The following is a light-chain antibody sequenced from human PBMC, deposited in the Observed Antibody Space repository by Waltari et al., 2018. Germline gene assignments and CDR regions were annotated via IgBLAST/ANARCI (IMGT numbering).Light chain of an antibody. J-gene: IGKJ1*01. CDR2: DAS. Sequence: DTQMTQSPSTLSASVGDRVTITCRASQSISSSLAWYQQKPGRAPRLLIYDASTLESGGPLRFSGSGSGTEFTLTISKLQPDDFATYFCQHYSPYSWTFGQGTKVEIK. CDR3: QHYSPYSWT. CDR1: QSISSS. V-gene: IGKV1-5*01.